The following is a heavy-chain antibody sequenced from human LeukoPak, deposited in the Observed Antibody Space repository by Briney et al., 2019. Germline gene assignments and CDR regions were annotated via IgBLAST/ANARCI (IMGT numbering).Heavy chain of an antibody. J-gene: IGHJ6*02. CDR3: VSRSVPGIAVAGTPLYYYYYGMDV. D-gene: IGHD6-19*01. Sequence: SVKVSCKASGGTFSSYAISWVRQAPGHGLEWMGGIIPIFGTANYAQKFQGRVTITADESTSTAYMELSSLRSEDTAVYYCVSRSVPGIAVAGTPLYYYYYGMDVWGQGTTVTVSS. CDR1: GGTFSSYA. CDR2: IIPIFGTA. V-gene: IGHV1-69*13.